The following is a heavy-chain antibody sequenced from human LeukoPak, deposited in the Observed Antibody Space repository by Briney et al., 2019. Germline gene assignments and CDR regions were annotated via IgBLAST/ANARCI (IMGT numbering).Heavy chain of an antibody. CDR2: INPNSGGT. CDR3: ARGQQLATN. D-gene: IGHD6-13*01. CDR1: GYTFTGYY. Sequence: ASVKVSCKASGYTFTGYYIYWVRQAPGQGLEWMGWINPNSGGTNYAQKFQGRVTMTREMSISTAYMELSRLRSDDTAVYYCARGQQLATNWGQGTLVTVSS. V-gene: IGHV1-2*02. J-gene: IGHJ4*02.